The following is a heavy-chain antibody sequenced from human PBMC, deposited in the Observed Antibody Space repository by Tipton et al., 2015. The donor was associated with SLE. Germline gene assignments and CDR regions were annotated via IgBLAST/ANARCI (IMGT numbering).Heavy chain of an antibody. CDR1: GGSVTSSSYH. D-gene: IGHD6-13*01. V-gene: IGHV4-39*07. Sequence: TLSLTCTVSGGSVTSSSYHWGWIRQSPGKGLEWIGNLDYSGTTYYNPSLQRRVTISLHTPTNRLSLKLSSVIAADTAVYYCARVNRVAADVGFWGQGTLVAVSS. CDR2: LDYSGTT. CDR3: ARVNRVAADVGF. J-gene: IGHJ4*02.